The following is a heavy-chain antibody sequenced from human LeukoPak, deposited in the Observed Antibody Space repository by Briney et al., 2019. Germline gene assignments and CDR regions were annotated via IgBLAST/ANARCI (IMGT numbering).Heavy chain of an antibody. CDR3: TRFYDTNSFDY. J-gene: IGHJ4*02. CDR1: GDSVSGSSVA. V-gene: IGHV6-1*01. CDR2: TYYRSKWLV. D-gene: IGHD3-16*01. Sequence: SQTLSLTCAISGDSVSGSSVAWNWIRQSPSRGLEWLGRTYYRSKWLVDYAESLKVRITINADTSKNQLSLQLHSVTPEDTAIYYCTRFYDTNSFDYWGQGTLVTVSS.